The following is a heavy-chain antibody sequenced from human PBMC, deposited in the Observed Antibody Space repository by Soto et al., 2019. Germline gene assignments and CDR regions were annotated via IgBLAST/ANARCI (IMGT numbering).Heavy chain of an antibody. CDR1: GFTFDDYA. CDR3: VKDESINWYSGHFRH. D-gene: IGHD6-13*01. V-gene: IGHV3-9*01. J-gene: IGHJ1*01. CDR2: INWNSGSI. Sequence: EVQLVESGGGLVQPGRSLRLSCAASGFTFDDYAMHWVRQAPGKGPEWVSGINWNSGSIGYGDSVKGRFAISRDNAKNSLHLQMNSLSAEDTAFYYCVKDESINWYSGHFRHWGQGTLVNVSS.